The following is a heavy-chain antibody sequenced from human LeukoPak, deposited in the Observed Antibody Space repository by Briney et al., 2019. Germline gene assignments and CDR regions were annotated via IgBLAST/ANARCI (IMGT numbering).Heavy chain of an antibody. V-gene: IGHV4-61*01. D-gene: IGHD5-12*01. CDR1: GXSVSSSRYS. CDR2: IYYSGST. CDR3: ARDLTSGYDFGY. Sequence: SETLSLTFTVSGXSVSSSRYSWSWIRQPPGKGLEWIGYIYYSGSTNYNPSLKSRVTISLDTSKNRFSLKLNSVTAADTAVYYCARDLTSGYDFGYWGQGTLVTISS. J-gene: IGHJ4*02.